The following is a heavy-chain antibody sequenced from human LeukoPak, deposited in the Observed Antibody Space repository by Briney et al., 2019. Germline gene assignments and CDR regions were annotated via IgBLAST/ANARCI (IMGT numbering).Heavy chain of an antibody. V-gene: IGHV3-48*01. D-gene: IGHD5-12*01. CDR1: GFTFSSYS. CDR2: ISSTSSTI. Sequence: GGSLRLSCAASGFTFSSYSMNWVRQAPGKGLEWVSYISSTSSTIYYADSVKGRFTISRDNAKNSLDLQMNSLRAEDTAVYYCAKDREKYSGYPTPFDYWGQGTLVTVSS. CDR3: AKDREKYSGYPTPFDY. J-gene: IGHJ4*02.